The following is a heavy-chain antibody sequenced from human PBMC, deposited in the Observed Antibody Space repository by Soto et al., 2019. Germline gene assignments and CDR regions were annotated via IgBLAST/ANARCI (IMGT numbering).Heavy chain of an antibody. CDR3: ARDHYDYIWGSDSGGYYYYYMDV. CDR2: IYYSGST. CDR1: GGSISSYY. V-gene: IGHV4-59*01. Sequence: SETLSLTCTVSGGSISSYYWSWIRQPPGKGLEWIGYIYYSGSTNYNPSLKSRVTISVDTSKNQFSLKLSSVTAADTAVYYCARDHYDYIWGSDSGGYYYYYMDVWAKGPRSPSP. D-gene: IGHD3-16*01. J-gene: IGHJ6*03.